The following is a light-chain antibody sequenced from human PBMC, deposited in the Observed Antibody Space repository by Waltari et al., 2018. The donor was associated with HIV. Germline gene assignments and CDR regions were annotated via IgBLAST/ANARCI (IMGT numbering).Light chain of an antibody. CDR3: QQYDNLPFT. J-gene: IGKJ3*01. Sequence: IQMTQTPSSLSASVAHRVHITCHASQDISNYLNWYQQKPGKAPKLLIYDASNLETGVPSRFSGSGSGTDFTFTISSLQPEDIATYYCQQYDNLPFTFGPGTKVDIK. CDR2: DAS. CDR1: QDISNY. V-gene: IGKV1-33*01.